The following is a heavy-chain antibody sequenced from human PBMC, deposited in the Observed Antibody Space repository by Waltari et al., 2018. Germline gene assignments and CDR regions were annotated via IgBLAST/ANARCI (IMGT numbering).Heavy chain of an antibody. CDR1: GFTFSSNW. CDR2: IKTDGSQQ. CDR3: ARDFNWGWDF. V-gene: IGHV3-7*03. Sequence: EVQLVDSGGGLVQPGGSLRLPCAASGFTFSSNWMSWVRQAPGRGLEWRGNIKTDGSQQYYVDSVSGRFSISRDNAKNSLYLQLNSLRAEDTSSYYCARDFNWGWDFWGQGTLVTVSS. J-gene: IGHJ4*02. D-gene: IGHD7-27*01.